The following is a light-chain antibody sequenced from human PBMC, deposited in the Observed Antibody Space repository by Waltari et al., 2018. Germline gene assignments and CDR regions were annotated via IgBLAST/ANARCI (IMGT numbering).Light chain of an antibody. V-gene: IGKV1-5*03. Sequence: CRASQSISKWLAWYQQKLGKGPKLLIYESSTLQSGVSSSCSGTGSGTDFTLTISVLQADDFATYYCQQYSSYSLLTFGGGTKVEI. CDR2: ESS. J-gene: IGKJ4*01. CDR3: QQYSSYSLLT. CDR1: QSISKW.